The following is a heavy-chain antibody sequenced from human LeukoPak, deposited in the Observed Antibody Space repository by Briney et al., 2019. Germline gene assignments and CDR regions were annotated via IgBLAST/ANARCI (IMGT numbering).Heavy chain of an antibody. CDR3: ARGEGDSSGYYLVDY. D-gene: IGHD3-22*01. CDR1: GFTFSSYA. Sequence: GGSLRFSCAASGFTFSSYAMHWVRQAPGKGLEWVAVISYDGSNKYYADSVKGRFTISRDNSKNTLYLQMNSLRAEDTAVYYCARGEGDSSGYYLVDYWGQGTLVTVSS. J-gene: IGHJ4*02. CDR2: ISYDGSNK. V-gene: IGHV3-30*04.